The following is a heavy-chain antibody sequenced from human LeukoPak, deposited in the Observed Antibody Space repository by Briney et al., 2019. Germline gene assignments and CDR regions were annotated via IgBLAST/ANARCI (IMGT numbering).Heavy chain of an antibody. Sequence: GGSLRLSCAASGFTFSSYAMSWVRQAPGKGLEWVSAISGSGGSTYYADSVKGRFTISRDNSKNTLYLQMNSLRAEDTAVYYCPKNSGSYRGGDYWGQGTLVTVSS. CDR3: PKNSGSYRGGDY. CDR2: ISGSGGST. CDR1: GFTFSSYA. J-gene: IGHJ4*02. V-gene: IGHV3-23*01. D-gene: IGHD1-26*01.